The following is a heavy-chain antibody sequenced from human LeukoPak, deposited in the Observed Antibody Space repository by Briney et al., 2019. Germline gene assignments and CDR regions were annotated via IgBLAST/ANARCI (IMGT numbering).Heavy chain of an antibody. CDR2: IYYSGST. CDR1: GGSISSSSYY. V-gene: IGHV4-39*01. D-gene: IGHD2-2*01. J-gene: IGHJ4*02. CDR3: ARQAHIVVVPAAPFDY. Sequence: PSETLSLTCTVSGGSISSSSYYWGWIRQPPGKGLEWIGSIYYSGSTYYNPSLKSRVTISVDTSKNQFSLKLSSVTAADTAVYYCARQAHIVVVPAAPFDYWGQGTLVTAST.